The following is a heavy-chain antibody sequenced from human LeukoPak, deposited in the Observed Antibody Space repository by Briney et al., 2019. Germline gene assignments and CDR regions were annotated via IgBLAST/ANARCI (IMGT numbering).Heavy chain of an antibody. CDR1: GYSFTSYW. Sequence: GESLKISCKGSGYSFTSYWIGWVRQMSGKGLEWMGIIYPGDSDTRYSLSFQGQVTISADKPISTAYLQWSSLKASDTAVYYCARQTYDSSGYYGRNYYYYYGMDVWGQGTTVTVSS. J-gene: IGHJ6*02. V-gene: IGHV5-51*01. D-gene: IGHD3-22*01. CDR3: ARQTYDSSGYYGRNYYYYYGMDV. CDR2: IYPGDSDT.